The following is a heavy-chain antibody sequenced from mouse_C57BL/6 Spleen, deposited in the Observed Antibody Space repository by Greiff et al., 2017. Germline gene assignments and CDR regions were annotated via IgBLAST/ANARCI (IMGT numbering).Heavy chain of an antibody. V-gene: IGHV2-2*01. CDR2: ICSGGST. D-gene: IGHD2-5*01. CDR3: ARSDYYSNYFDY. J-gene: IGHJ2*01. CDR1: GFSLTSYG. Sequence: VQVVESGPGLVQPSQCLSISCTVSGFSLTSYGVHWVRQSPGKGLEWLGVICSGGSTDYNAAFISRLSISKDNSKSQVFLKMNSLQADDTAIYYCARSDYYSNYFDYWGQGTTLTVSS.